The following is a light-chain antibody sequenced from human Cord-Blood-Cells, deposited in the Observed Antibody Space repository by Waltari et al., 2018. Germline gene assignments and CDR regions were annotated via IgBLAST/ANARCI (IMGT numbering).Light chain of an antibody. CDR3: EQYKSDPYS. V-gene: IGKV1-5*03. CDR2: KAS. CDR1: QSISSW. J-gene: IGKJ2*03. Sequence: DIQMTQSHSTLSASVGDRVTITSRPSQSISSWLAWYQQKPGKATKLLIYKASSLESGVPSRFSGSGSVTEFTLSISSLQPDDFATYYGEQYKSDPYSFGQGTKLEIK.